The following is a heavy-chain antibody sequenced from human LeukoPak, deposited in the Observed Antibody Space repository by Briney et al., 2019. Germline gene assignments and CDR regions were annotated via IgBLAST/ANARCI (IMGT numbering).Heavy chain of an antibody. D-gene: IGHD3-22*01. Sequence: PGGSLRLSCAASGFIINDYYMTWIRQAPGKGLEWVSVIYSGGSTYYADSVKGRFTISRDKSKNTLYLQINSLRAEDTAVYYCAREKIGYYDGSGRGWFDPWGQGTLVTVSS. CDR3: AREKIGYYDGSGRGWFDP. V-gene: IGHV3-66*01. CDR2: IYSGGST. J-gene: IGHJ5*02. CDR1: GFIINDYY.